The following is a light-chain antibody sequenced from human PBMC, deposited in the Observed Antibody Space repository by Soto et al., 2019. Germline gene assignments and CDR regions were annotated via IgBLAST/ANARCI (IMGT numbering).Light chain of an antibody. CDR3: QQYGSSPIT. V-gene: IGKV3-20*01. CDR1: QSLSSSF. J-gene: IGKJ5*01. Sequence: EIVLTQSPGTLSLSPGQRATLSCRASQSLSSSFLAWYQRKPGQAPSLLIYGASTRATGIPDRFSGSGSGTDFTLTISRLEPEDFAVYYCQQYGSSPITFGQGTRLENK. CDR2: GAS.